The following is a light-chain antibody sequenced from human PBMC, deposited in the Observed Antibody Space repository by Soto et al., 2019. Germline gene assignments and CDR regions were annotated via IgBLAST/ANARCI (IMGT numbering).Light chain of an antibody. CDR1: TGTVTSGHY. J-gene: IGLJ3*02. CDR3: MLYYNTVGLV. V-gene: IGLV7-46*01. Sequence: QAVVTQEPSLTVSPGGTVTLTCASKTGTVTSGHYPYWFQQRPGQAPRTLIYDTTNRHSWTPGRFSGSLLGGKAALTLSGAQPEDEAEYFCMLYYNTVGLVFGGGTKLTVL. CDR2: DTT.